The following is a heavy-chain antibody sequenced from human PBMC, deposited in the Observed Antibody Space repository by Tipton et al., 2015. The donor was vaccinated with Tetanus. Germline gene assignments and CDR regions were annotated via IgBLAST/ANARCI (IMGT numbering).Heavy chain of an antibody. D-gene: IGHD3-16*01. J-gene: IGHJ4*02. Sequence: TLSLTCTVSGGSIRSDNYSWNWIRQPPGKGLEWLAYISYSGRTNSNYPLKSRITISQDTSKNQFSLKLTSVTAADTAVYFCARGLIDDFLGSRIYFDSWGPGTLVTVSS. CDR2: ISYSGRT. CDR1: GGSIRSDNYS. V-gene: IGHV4-61*01. CDR3: ARGLIDDFLGSRIYFDS.